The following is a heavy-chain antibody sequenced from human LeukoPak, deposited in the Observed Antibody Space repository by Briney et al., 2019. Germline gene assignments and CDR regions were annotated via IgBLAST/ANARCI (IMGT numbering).Heavy chain of an antibody. CDR2: INWNGGST. V-gene: IGHV3-20*04. Sequence: PGGSLRLSCAASGFTFDDYGMSWVRQAPGKGLEWVSGINWNGGSTGYADSVKGRFTISRDNAKNSLYLQMNSLRAEDTALYYCARSKDDILTGYHPQSTFDYWGQGTLVTVSS. CDR3: ARSKDDILTGYHPQSTFDY. J-gene: IGHJ4*02. D-gene: IGHD3-9*01. CDR1: GFTFDDYG.